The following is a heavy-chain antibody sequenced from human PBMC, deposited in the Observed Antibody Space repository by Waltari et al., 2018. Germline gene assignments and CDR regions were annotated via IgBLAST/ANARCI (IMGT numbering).Heavy chain of an antibody. Sequence: QVELQESGPGLVKPSETLSLTCTVSGGSVTGANWSWVRQPAGKGLEWIGRIFASGGTDYNPSFKSRGTMSVDTSKKEFSLRLTSVTAADTAVYYCARGNYGLFSGHYSDLWGRGTRVTVSS. V-gene: IGHV4-4*07. CDR1: GGSVTGAN. J-gene: IGHJ5*02. D-gene: IGHD3-3*01. CDR2: IFASGGT. CDR3: ARGNYGLFSGHYSDL.